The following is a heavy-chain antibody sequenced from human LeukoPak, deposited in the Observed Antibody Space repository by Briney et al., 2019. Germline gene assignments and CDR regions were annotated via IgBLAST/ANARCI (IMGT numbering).Heavy chain of an antibody. Sequence: QPGGSLRLSCAASGFTFSTHAMSWVRQAPGKGLEWVSGISTDGGRTYYADSVKARFTISRDNAKNTLYLQMNSLRAEDTAVYYCARVGEYSSSWIQFDYWGQGTLVTVSS. V-gene: IGHV3-23*01. J-gene: IGHJ4*02. D-gene: IGHD6-13*01. CDR3: ARVGEYSSSWIQFDY. CDR2: ISTDGGRT. CDR1: GFTFSTHA.